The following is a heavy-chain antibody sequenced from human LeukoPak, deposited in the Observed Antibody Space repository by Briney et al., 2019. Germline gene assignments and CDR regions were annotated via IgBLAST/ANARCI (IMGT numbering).Heavy chain of an antibody. CDR2: VSAYNGKT. CDR3: MRDFRGINNWNDRLDY. Sequence: ASVTVSFKASGYSFVSYGINWVRHAPGQGLELMGWVSAYNGKTDVAQKLRGRVNMTTDTSPSTAYLQLRGLRSDDTAVYYCMRDFRGINNWNDRLDYWGKGTLLTVSS. J-gene: IGHJ4*02. CDR1: GYSFVSYG. D-gene: IGHD1-20*01. V-gene: IGHV1-18*01.